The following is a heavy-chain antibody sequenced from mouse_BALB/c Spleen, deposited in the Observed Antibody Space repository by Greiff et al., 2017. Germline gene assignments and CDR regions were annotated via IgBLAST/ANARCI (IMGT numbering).Heavy chain of an antibody. CDR1: GFSLTSYG. D-gene: IGHD2-4*01. V-gene: IGHV2-2*02. Sequence: VKLEESGPGLVQPSQSLSITCTVSGFSLTSYGVHWVRQSPGKGLEWLGVIWSGGSTDYNAAFISRLSISKDNSKSQVFFKMNSLQANDTAIYYCARSYDYDRFAYWGQGTLVTVSA. CDR2: IWSGGST. CDR3: ARSYDYDRFAY. J-gene: IGHJ3*01.